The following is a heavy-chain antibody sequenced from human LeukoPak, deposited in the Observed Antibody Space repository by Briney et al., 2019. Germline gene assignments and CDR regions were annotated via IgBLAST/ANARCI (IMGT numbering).Heavy chain of an antibody. CDR1: GGSFSGYY. V-gene: IGHV4-34*01. CDR3: ARLRAGQTVTTPSSLYYYYYYMDV. D-gene: IGHD4-17*01. CDR2: INHSGST. J-gene: IGHJ6*03. Sequence: PSETLSLTCAVYGGSFSGYYWSWIRQPPGKGLEWIGEINHSGSTNYNPSLKSRVTISVDTSKNQFSLKLSSVTAADTAVYYCARLRAGQTVTTPSSLYYYYYYMDVWGKGTTVTISS.